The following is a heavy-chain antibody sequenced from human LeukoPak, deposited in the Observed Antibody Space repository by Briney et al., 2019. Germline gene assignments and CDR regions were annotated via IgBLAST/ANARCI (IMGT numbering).Heavy chain of an antibody. J-gene: IGHJ6*03. CDR3: ARGTDSYYYYMDV. D-gene: IGHD2-8*02. CDR1: GFTASSNY. Sequence: PGGSLRLSCAASGFTASSNYMSWVRQAPGEGLEWVSVIYGGGSTYYADSVRGRFTISRDNSKNTLFLQMNSLRAEDTAVYYCARGTDSYYYYMDVWGRGTTVTVSS. CDR2: IYGGGST. V-gene: IGHV3-53*01.